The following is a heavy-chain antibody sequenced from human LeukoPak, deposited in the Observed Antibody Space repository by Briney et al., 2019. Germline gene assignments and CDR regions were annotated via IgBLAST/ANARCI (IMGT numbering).Heavy chain of an antibody. CDR2: ISGSGGST. J-gene: IGHJ4*02. Sequence: GGSLRLSCAASGFTFSSYAMSWVRQAPGKGLEWVSAISGSGGSTYYADSVKGRFTISRDNSKNTLYLQMNSLRAEDTAVYYCAKDRYSGYDRNPFDYWGQETLVTVSS. V-gene: IGHV3-23*01. CDR3: AKDRYSGYDRNPFDY. CDR1: GFTFSSYA. D-gene: IGHD5-12*01.